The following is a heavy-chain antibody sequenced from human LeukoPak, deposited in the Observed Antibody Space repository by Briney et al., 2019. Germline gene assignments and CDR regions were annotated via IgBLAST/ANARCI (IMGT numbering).Heavy chain of an antibody. V-gene: IGHV4-59*01. CDR2: IYYSGST. CDR1: GGSISSYY. CDR3: ARDRKGSGYYHLDY. D-gene: IGHD3-22*01. Sequence: SETLSLTCTVSGGSISSYYWSWIRQPPGKGLEWIGYIYYSGSTNYNPSLKSRVTISVDTSKNQFSLKLSSVTAADTAVYYCARDRKGSGYYHLDYWGQGTLVTVSS. J-gene: IGHJ4*02.